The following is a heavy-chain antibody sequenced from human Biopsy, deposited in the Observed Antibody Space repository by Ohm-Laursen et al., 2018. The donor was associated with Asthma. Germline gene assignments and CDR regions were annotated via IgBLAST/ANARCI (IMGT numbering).Heavy chain of an antibody. CDR2: IYYSGST. V-gene: IGHV4-31*03. D-gene: IGHD3-22*01. CDR1: GGSINIGDYY. J-gene: IGHJ4*02. CDR3: ARGDSSNWSHYYFDY. Sequence: TLSLTCTVSGGSINIGDYYWSWIRQHPVKGLEWIGYIYYSGSTYYNPSLKSRVTISLDTSKNHFSLRLSFVTAEDTAVYYCARGDSSNWSHYYFDYWGQGTLVTVSS.